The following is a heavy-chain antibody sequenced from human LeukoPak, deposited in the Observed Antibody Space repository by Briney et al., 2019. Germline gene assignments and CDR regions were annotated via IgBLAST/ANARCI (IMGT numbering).Heavy chain of an antibody. CDR3: ARSGGRDGYNFDY. CDR2: ITYSGST. J-gene: IGHJ4*02. CDR1: DASISSYY. V-gene: IGHV4-59*01. D-gene: IGHD5-24*01. Sequence: SETLSLTCTDSDASISSYYWSWIRQPPAKGLERNGYITYSGSTNYNPSLQSRITISEDTSKNQFSLKLSSVTAADTAVYYCARSGGRDGYNFDYWGQGTLVTVSS.